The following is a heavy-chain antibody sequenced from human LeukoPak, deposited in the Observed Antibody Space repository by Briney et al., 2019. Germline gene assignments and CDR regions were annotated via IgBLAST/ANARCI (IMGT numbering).Heavy chain of an antibody. D-gene: IGHD6-13*01. V-gene: IGHV5-51*01. CDR3: ARNGQQVNLFDP. CDR1: GYIFSSYW. CDR2: INPGNSHT. Sequence: GESLQISCKVSGYIFSSYWIGWVRQMPGKGLEWMGIINPGNSHTIYSPSFQGQVSISADKSISTAYLQWSSLKASDTAMYYCARNGQQVNLFDPWGQGTLVTVCS. J-gene: IGHJ5*02.